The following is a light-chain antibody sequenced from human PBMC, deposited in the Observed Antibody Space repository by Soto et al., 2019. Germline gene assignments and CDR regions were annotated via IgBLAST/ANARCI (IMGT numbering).Light chain of an antibody. V-gene: IGKV3-20*01. CDR2: GVS. CDR1: QSVRSSY. CDR3: QQYGTSPRT. Sequence: EIVLTQSPGTLSLSPGERATLSCRASQSVRSSYLAWYQQKLGQAPRLLIYGVSNRATGIPDRFSGSGSGTEFTLTISELESEDFAVYYCQQYGTSPRTFGQGTKVEIK. J-gene: IGKJ1*01.